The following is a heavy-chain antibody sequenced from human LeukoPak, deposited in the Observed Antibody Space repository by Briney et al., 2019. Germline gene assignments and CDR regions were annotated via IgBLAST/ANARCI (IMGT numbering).Heavy chain of an antibody. Sequence: SVNVSCKAPGGTVTRHAISWVRQAPGQGLEWMGGIVPIFDTTKYAQKLQGRVTITTDESTSTAYMELSGLRSEDTAIYYCARSLHEYSGYDLLNWFDPWGQGTLVTVSS. V-gene: IGHV1-69*05. CDR2: IVPIFDTT. J-gene: IGHJ5*02. D-gene: IGHD5-12*01. CDR3: ARSLHEYSGYDLLNWFDP. CDR1: GGTVTRHA.